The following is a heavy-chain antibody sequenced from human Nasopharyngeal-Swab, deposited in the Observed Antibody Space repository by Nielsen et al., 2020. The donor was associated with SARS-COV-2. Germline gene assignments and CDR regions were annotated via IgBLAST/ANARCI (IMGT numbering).Heavy chain of an antibody. V-gene: IGHV4-34*01. CDR3: ARGWLSLRFDY. J-gene: IGHJ4*02. Sequence: SETLSLTCAVYGGSFSGYYWSWIRQPPGKGLEWIGEINHSGSTNYNPSLKSRVTISVDTSKNQFSLKLSSVTAADTAVYYCARGWLSLRFDYWGQGTLVTVSS. D-gene: IGHD3-9*01. CDR2: INHSGST. CDR1: GGSFSGYY.